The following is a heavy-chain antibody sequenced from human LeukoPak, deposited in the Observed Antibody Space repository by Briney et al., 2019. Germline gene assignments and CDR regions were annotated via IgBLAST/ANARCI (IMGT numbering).Heavy chain of an antibody. V-gene: IGHV3-23*01. Sequence: TGGSLRLSCAASGFTFSSYAMHWVRQAPGKGLEWVSAISGSGGSTYYADSVKGRFTLSRDNSKNTLYLQMNSLRAEDTAIYYCAKERTTSGDYWGQGTLVTVSS. CDR3: AKERTTSGDY. D-gene: IGHD1-1*01. J-gene: IGHJ4*02. CDR1: GFTFSSYA. CDR2: ISGSGGST.